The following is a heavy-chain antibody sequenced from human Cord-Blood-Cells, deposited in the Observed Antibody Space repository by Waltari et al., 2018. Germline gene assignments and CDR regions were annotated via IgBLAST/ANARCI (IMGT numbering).Heavy chain of an antibody. Sequence: YYWGWIRQPPGKGLEWIGSIYYSGSTYYNPSLKSRVTISVDTSKNQFSLKLSSVTAADTAVYYCAHAYYDSSGYYYPNWYFDLWGRGTLVTVSS. J-gene: IGHJ2*01. CDR2: IYYSGST. CDR3: AHAYYDSSGYYYPNWYFDL. D-gene: IGHD3-22*01. V-gene: IGHV4-39*01. CDR1: YY.